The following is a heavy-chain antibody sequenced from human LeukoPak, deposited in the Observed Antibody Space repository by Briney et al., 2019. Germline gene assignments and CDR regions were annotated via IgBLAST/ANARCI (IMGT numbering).Heavy chain of an antibody. J-gene: IGHJ4*02. CDR3: ARDPTNTSGRYVYFDY. D-gene: IGHD6-19*01. Sequence: ASVKVSCKASGYTFNKHGISWVRQAPGQGLEWMGWISAYNGDTHYAQKFQGRVTMTTDTSTSTAYMELRSLRPDDTAVYYCARDPTNTSGRYVYFDYWGQGTLVTVSS. V-gene: IGHV1-18*01. CDR2: ISAYNGDT. CDR1: GYTFNKHG.